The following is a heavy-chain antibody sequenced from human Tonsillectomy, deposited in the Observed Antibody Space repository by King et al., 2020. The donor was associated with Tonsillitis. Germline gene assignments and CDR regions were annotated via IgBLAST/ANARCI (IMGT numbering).Heavy chain of an antibody. CDR1: GGSISSNNW. J-gene: IGHJ6*03. CDR3: ASLGYHYYYMDV. CDR2: IYHSGST. V-gene: IGHV4-4*02. Sequence: QLQESGPGLVKPSGTLSLTCAVSGGSISSNNWWNWVRQPPGKGLEWIGEIYHSGSTNYNPSLKSRVTISLDKSKNQFSLRLTSVTAADTAAYYCASLGYHYYYMDVWGKGTTVTVSS.